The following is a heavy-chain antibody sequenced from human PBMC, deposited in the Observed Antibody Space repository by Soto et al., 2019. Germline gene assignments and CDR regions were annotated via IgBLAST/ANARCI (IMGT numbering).Heavy chain of an antibody. V-gene: IGHV3-30*18. CDR1: GFTFSSYG. CDR3: ANQWGAAAGSDY. J-gene: IGHJ4*02. Sequence: ESGGGVVQPGRSLRLSCAASGFTFSSYGMHWVRQAPGKGLEWVAVISYDGSNKYYADSVKGRFTISRDNSKNTLYLQMNSLRAEDTAVYYCANQWGAAAGSDYWGQGTLVTVSS. CDR2: ISYDGSNK. D-gene: IGHD6-13*01.